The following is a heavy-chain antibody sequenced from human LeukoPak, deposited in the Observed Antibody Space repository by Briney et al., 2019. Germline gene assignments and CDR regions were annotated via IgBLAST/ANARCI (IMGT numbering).Heavy chain of an antibody. Sequence: GASVKVSCKASGYTFTSYGISWVRQAPGQGLEWMGWISAYNGNTNYAQKLQGRVTMTTDTSTSTAYMELRSLRSDDTAVYYCARDQGSLYYYYGMDVWGQGTTVTVSS. J-gene: IGHJ6*02. CDR2: ISAYNGNT. CDR1: GYTFTSYG. CDR3: ARDQGSLYYYYGMDV. V-gene: IGHV1-18*01.